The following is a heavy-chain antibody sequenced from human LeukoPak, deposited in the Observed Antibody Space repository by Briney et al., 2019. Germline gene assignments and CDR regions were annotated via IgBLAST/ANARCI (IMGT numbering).Heavy chain of an antibody. CDR1: GFALSNYW. V-gene: IGHV3-7*01. CDR3: ARYGNGAWLAHYSFDI. D-gene: IGHD6-19*01. CDR2: INQDGREK. Sequence: GGSLRLCCAASGFALSNYWMSWVRQDPGTGLEWVANINQDGREKYFVDSVKGRFAISRDNAMNSLYLQMNSLRAEDTAVYYCARYGNGAWLAHYSFDIWGQGTMVTVSS. J-gene: IGHJ3*02.